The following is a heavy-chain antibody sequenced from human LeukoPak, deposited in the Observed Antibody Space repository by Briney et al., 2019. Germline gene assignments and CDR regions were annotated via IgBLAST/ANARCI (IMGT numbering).Heavy chain of an antibody. V-gene: IGHV4-31*03. CDR1: GGSISSGGYY. D-gene: IGHD6-13*01. J-gene: IGHJ4*02. CDR2: IYYSGST. CDR3: ARARSAAGNFDY. Sequence: SETLSLTCTVSGGSISSGGYYWSWIRQHPGKGLEWIGYIYYSGSTYYNPSLKSRVAISADTSKNQFSLKLSSVTAADTAVYYCARARSAAGNFDYWGQGTLVTVSS.